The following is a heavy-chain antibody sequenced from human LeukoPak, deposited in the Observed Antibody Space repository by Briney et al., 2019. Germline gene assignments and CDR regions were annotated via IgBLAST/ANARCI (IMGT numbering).Heavy chain of an antibody. CDR3: ARVRRIPVVGAPWTYYFDY. Sequence: PSETLSLTCTVSGGSISSYYWSWIRQPPGKGLEWIGYIYYSGSTNYNPSLKSRVTISVDTSKNQFSLKLSSVTAADTAVYYCARVRRIPVVGAPWTYYFDYWGQGTLVTVSS. CDR2: IYYSGST. CDR1: GGSISSYY. J-gene: IGHJ4*02. V-gene: IGHV4-59*01. D-gene: IGHD2-15*01.